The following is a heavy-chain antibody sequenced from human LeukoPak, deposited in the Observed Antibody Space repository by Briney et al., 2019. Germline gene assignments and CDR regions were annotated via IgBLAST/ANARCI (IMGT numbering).Heavy chain of an antibody. CDR2: ISSSGSTI. CDR1: GFTFSDYY. V-gene: IGHV3-11*04. D-gene: IGHD6-13*01. Sequence: GGSLRLSCAASGFTFSDYYMSWIRQAPGKGLEWVSYISSSGSTIYYADSVKGRFTISRDNAKNTLYLQMNSLRAEDTAVYYCARDKVVAAAGMDVWGQGTTVTVSS. CDR3: ARDKVVAAAGMDV. J-gene: IGHJ6*02.